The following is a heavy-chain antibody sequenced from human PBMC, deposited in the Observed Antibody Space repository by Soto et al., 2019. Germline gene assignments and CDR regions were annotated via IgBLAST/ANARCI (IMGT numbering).Heavy chain of an antibody. D-gene: IGHD6-13*01. Sequence: SETLSLTCTVSGGSISSYYWSWIRQPPGKGLEWIGYIYYSGSTNYNPSLKSRVTISVDTSKNQFSLKLSSVTAADTAVYYCARSPPFLGSSWYYYYYGMDVWGQGTTVTVSS. CDR1: GGSISSYY. CDR3: ARSPPFLGSSWYYYYYGMDV. J-gene: IGHJ6*02. CDR2: IYYSGST. V-gene: IGHV4-59*01.